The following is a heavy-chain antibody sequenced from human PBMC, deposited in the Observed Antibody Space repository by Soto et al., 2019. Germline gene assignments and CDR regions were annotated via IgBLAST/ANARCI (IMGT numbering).Heavy chain of an antibody. CDR1: GGSVSSGRFY. V-gene: IGHV4-61*01. Sequence: PSETLSLTCTVSGGSVSSGRFYWSWIRQPPGKGLEWIGYIYYSESTKYNSSLRSRVTISVDTSKNQFSLKLTSVTAADTAVYYCARSGSGSGWLGGQGTLVTVSS. CDR3: ARSGSGSGWL. D-gene: IGHD6-19*01. J-gene: IGHJ4*02. CDR2: IYYSEST.